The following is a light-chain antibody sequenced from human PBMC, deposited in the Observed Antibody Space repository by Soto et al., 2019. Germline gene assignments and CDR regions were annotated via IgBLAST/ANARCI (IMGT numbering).Light chain of an antibody. CDR2: EVT. J-gene: IGLJ3*02. Sequence: QSALSQPASVSGSPAQSITISCTGTSNDVGYYNYVSWYQQHPGQAPKLMISEVTTRPSGVSDRFSGSKSGNTASLTISRLQAEDEAHYYCSSYTTAYTQVFGGGTKLTVL. V-gene: IGLV2-14*01. CDR1: SNDVGYYNY. CDR3: SSYTTAYTQV.